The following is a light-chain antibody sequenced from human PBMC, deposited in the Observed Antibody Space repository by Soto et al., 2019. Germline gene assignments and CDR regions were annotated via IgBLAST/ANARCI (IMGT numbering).Light chain of an antibody. Sequence: QTVVTQEPSFSVSPGGTVTLTCGLSSGSVSTTYYPSWYQQTPGQAPRTLIYSTNTRSSGVPDRFSGSILGNKAALTITGDQADDEADYYCVLYMSSGISVFGGGTKLTVL. CDR1: SGSVSTTYY. V-gene: IGLV8-61*01. CDR2: STN. CDR3: VLYMSSGISV. J-gene: IGLJ3*02.